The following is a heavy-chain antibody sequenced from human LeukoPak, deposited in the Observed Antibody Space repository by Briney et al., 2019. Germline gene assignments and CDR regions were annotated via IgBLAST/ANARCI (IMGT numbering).Heavy chain of an antibody. Sequence: GGSLRLSCAASGFAFSGSAMHWVRQASGKGLEWVCRIRSKANSYATAYAASVDGRFTISRDDSKNTAYLQMNSLKTEDTAVYYCTSGVAGDYYYMDVWGKGTTVTVSS. CDR2: IRSKANSYAT. V-gene: IGHV3-73*01. J-gene: IGHJ6*03. CDR1: GFAFSGSA. D-gene: IGHD6-19*01. CDR3: TSGVAGDYYYMDV.